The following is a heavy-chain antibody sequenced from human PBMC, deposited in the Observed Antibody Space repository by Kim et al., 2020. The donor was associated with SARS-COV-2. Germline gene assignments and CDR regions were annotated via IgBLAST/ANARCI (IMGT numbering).Heavy chain of an antibody. V-gene: IGHV4-39*01. CDR1: GGSISSSSYY. CDR3: ARLLGYIAAHARTSDY. Sequence: SETLSLTCTVSGGSISSSSYYWGWIRQPPGKGLEWIGSIYYSGSTYYNPSLKSRVTISVDTSKNQFSLKLSSVTAADTAVYYCARLLGYIAAHARTSDYWGQGTLVTVSS. J-gene: IGHJ4*02. D-gene: IGHD6-6*01. CDR2: IYYSGST.